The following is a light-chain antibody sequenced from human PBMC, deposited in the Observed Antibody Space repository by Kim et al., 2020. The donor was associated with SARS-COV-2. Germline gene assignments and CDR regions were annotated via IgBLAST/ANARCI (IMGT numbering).Light chain of an antibody. J-gene: IGKJ3*01. CDR1: QSVRNNY. CDR3: QQYGNSPST. Sequence: SPGESATLSCRASQSVRNNYLAWYQQKPGQAPGLLIHGASGRATGIPDRFSGSGSGTDFTLTISRVEPEDFAVYYCQQYGNSPSTFGPGTKVDIK. V-gene: IGKV3-20*01. CDR2: GAS.